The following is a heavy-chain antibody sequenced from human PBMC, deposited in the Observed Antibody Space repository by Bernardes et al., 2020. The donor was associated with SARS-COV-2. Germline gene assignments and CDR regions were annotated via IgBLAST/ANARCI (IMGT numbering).Heavy chain of an antibody. CDR2: IDSDGRTT. D-gene: IGHD6-13*01. CDR3: VRGWGVAAADVYVSPSDYYYYGMDV. CDR1: GFTFSRSW. J-gene: IGHJ6*02. V-gene: IGHV3-74*01. Sequence: GGSLRLSCAASGFTFSRSWMHWVRQAPGKGLVWVARIDSDGRTTSYADSVKGRFTVSRDNAKSTLHLQMNSLRVEDTALYYCVRGWGVAAADVYVSPSDYYYYGMDVWGQGTTVTVSS.